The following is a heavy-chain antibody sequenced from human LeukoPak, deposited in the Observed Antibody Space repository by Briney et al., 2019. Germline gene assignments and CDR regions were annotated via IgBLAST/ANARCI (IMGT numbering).Heavy chain of an antibody. J-gene: IGHJ5*02. CDR1: GGSISSSSYY. V-gene: IGHV4-39*07. CDR3: ARAVTSSSSWYKWVNWFDP. D-gene: IGHD6-13*01. Sequence: SETLSLTCTVSGGSISSSSYYWGWIRQPPGKGLEWIGSIYYSGNAYYNPSLKSRVTISVDTSKNQFSLKLSSVTAADTAVYYCARAVTSSSSWYKWVNWFDPWGQGTLVTVSS. CDR2: IYYSGNA.